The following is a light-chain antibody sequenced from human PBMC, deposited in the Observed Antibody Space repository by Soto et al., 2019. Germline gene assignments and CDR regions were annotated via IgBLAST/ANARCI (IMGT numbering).Light chain of an antibody. V-gene: IGKV1-39*01. CDR3: QQSYNTPPIT. Sequence: DRQMILYPSSLSASVGDRVTRTCLANQSINTYLNWYQQRSGSAPRLLIFAASSLQTGVPARFSGSGSGKDFTLTISNLQPEEFATYYCQQSYNTPPITFGQGTLMEIK. CDR2: AAS. J-gene: IGKJ5*01. CDR1: QSINTY.